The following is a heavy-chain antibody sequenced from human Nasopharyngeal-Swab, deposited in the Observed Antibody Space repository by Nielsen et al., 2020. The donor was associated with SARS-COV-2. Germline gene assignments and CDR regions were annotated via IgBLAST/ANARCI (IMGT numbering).Heavy chain of an antibody. CDR3: ARVTYSSGWYGGGGYFDY. Sequence: SGPTLVKPTQTLTLTCTFSGFSLSTSGMCVSWIRQPPGKALEWLELIDWDDDKYYSTSLKTRLTISKDTSKNQVVLTMINMYPVDTATYYCARVTYSSGWYGGGGYFDYWGQGTLVTVTT. V-gene: IGHV2-70*01. D-gene: IGHD6-19*01. CDR1: GFSLSTSGMC. J-gene: IGHJ4*02. CDR2: IDWDDDK.